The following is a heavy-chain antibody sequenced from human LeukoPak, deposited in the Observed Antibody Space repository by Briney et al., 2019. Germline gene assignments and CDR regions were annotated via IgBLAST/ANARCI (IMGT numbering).Heavy chain of an antibody. CDR2: MNPNSGNT. D-gene: IGHD3-3*01. CDR3: ARNPVRYDFWSGYPTYYYYMDV. Sequence: GASVKVSCKASGYTFTSYDINWVRQATGQGLEWMGWMNPNSGNTGYAQKFQGRVTITRNTSISTAYMELSSLRSEDTAVYYCARNPVRYDFWSGYPTYYYYMDVWGKGTTVTVSS. CDR1: GYTFTSYD. J-gene: IGHJ6*03. V-gene: IGHV1-8*03.